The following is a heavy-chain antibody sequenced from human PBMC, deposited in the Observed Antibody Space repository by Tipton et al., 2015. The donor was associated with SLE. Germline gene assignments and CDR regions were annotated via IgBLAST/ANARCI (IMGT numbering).Heavy chain of an antibody. CDR1: GFSIKYGYY. J-gene: IGHJ3*02. Sequence: TLSLTCTVSGFSIKYGYYWGWIRQPPGKGLEWIGTLYHNGSTHYNPTLQSRVSMSVDTAKNQFSLKLPSVAATDTAVYYCARNGATIDAFDIWGQGTMVTVSS. D-gene: IGHD5-12*01. CDR2: LYHNGST. V-gene: IGHV4-38-2*02. CDR3: ARNGATIDAFDI.